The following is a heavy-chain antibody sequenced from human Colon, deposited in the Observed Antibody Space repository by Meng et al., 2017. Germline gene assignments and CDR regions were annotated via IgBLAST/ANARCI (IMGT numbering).Heavy chain of an antibody. J-gene: IGHJ5*02. V-gene: IGHV4-34*01. D-gene: IGHD6-19*01. CDR2: INHSGST. CDR1: GGSFSGYY. CDR3: ARERLSSGWYGGRWFDP. Sequence: VQRAASGHVPRRPAEPLSLSCAGYGGSFSGYYWSWIRQPPGKGLEWIGEINHSGSTNHNPSLKSRVTISVDTSKNQFSLKLSSVTAADTAVYYCARERLSSGWYGGRWFDPWGQGTLVTVSS.